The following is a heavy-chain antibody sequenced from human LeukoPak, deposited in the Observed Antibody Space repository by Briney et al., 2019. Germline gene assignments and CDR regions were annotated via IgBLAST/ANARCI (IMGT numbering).Heavy chain of an antibody. D-gene: IGHD6-13*01. CDR2: INAYNGNT. J-gene: IGHJ5*02. CDR3: ARVAAAGFHHNWFDP. V-gene: IGHV1-18*01. CDR1: GYTFTSYV. Sequence: ASVKVSCKASGYTFTSYVISWVRQAPGQGLEWMGWINAYNGNTKYAQKLQGRVTMTTDTSTSTAYMELRSLRSDDTAVYYCARVAAAGFHHNWFDPWGQGTLVTVSS.